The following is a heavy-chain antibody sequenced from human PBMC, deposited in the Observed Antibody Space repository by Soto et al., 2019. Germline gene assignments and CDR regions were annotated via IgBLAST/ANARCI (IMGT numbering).Heavy chain of an antibody. Sequence: PSETLSLTCTVSGGSISSSSYYWGWIRQPPRKGLEWIGSIYYSGSTYYNPSLKSRVTISVDTSKNQFSLKLSSVTAADTAVYYCARLLRYSGYEYYFDYWGQGTLVTVSS. V-gene: IGHV4-39*01. CDR2: IYYSGST. J-gene: IGHJ4*02. D-gene: IGHD5-12*01. CDR1: GGSISSSSYY. CDR3: ARLLRYSGYEYYFDY.